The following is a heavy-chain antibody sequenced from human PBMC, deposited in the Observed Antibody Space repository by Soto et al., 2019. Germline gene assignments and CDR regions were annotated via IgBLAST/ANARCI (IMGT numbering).Heavy chain of an antibody. Sequence: EVQLVESGGGLEKPGGSLRLSCAASGLTFSNAWMRWVRQAPGKGLAWVGRIKSETDGGTTDYAAPVKGRFTISRDDSKNTLFLQMNTLKTEDTAVYYCTTAPGGARELSLGDYWGQGTLVTVSS. V-gene: IGHV3-15*01. CDR1: GLTFSNAW. CDR2: IKSETDGGTT. CDR3: TTAPGGARELSLGDY. D-gene: IGHD3-16*02. J-gene: IGHJ4*02.